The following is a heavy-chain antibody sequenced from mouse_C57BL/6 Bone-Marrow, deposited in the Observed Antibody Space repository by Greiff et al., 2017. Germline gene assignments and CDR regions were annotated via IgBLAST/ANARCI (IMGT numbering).Heavy chain of an antibody. CDR2: IDPENGDT. V-gene: IGHV14-4*01. CDR3: TERYFDV. J-gene: IGHJ1*03. Sequence: EVQLVESGAELVRPGASVKLSCTASGFNIKDDYMHWVQQSPEQGLEWIGWIDPENGDTEYASKFQGKAIITADTSSNTAYLQLSSLTSEDTAAYYCTERYFDVWGKGTTVTVSS. CDR1: GFNIKDDY.